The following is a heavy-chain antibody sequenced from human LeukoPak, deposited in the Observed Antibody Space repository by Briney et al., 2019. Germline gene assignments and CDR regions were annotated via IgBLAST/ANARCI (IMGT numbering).Heavy chain of an antibody. Sequence: GGSLRLSCAASGFTFSSYGMHWVRQAPGKGLEWVAVISYGGSNKYYADSVKGRFTISRDNSKNTLYLQMNSLRAEDTAVYYCAKAPRRITIPHDFDIWGQGTMVTVSS. V-gene: IGHV3-30*18. CDR1: GFTFSSYG. CDR2: ISYGGSNK. CDR3: AKAPRRITIPHDFDI. D-gene: IGHD3-10*01. J-gene: IGHJ3*02.